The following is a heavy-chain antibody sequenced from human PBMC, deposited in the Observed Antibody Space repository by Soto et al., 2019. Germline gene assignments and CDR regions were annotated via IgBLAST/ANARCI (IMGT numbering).Heavy chain of an antibody. V-gene: IGHV3-23*01. CDR3: ARAASLSQDYYYYYGMDV. CDR1: GFTFRNYA. CDR2: LSGDSSDR. Sequence: GSLRLSCAASGFTFRNYAMSWVRQAPGEGLEWVSSLSGDSSDRYYAASVLGRFTLSRDYSKNTLFLQMNSLRAEDTAVYYCARAASLSQDYYYYYGMDVWGQGTTVTVSS. J-gene: IGHJ6*02.